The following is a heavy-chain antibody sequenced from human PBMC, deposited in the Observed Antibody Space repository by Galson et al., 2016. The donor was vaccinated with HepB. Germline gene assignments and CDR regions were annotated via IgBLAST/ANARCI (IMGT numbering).Heavy chain of an antibody. Sequence: SLRLSCAASGFSFSTCAMTWVRQAPGKGLEWVAAISGSGAATYYADSVQGRFSISRDNAKNTLDLQMSSLRVDDTAVYFCAQDLRDGTYYPDYWGQGTLVTVTA. CDR2: ISGSGAAT. CDR3: AQDLRDGTYYPDY. J-gene: IGHJ4*02. V-gene: IGHV3-23*01. CDR1: GFSFSTCA. D-gene: IGHD5-24*01.